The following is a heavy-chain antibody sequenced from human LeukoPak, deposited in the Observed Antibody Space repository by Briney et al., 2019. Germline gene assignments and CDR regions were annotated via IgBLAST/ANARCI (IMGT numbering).Heavy chain of an antibody. D-gene: IGHD5-24*01. V-gene: IGHV4-39*07. Sequence: SETLSLTCSVSGGSISTSGYYWGWIRQPPGKGLEWIGSISYSGSTYYNTSLKSRLTISVDTSKNQFSLKLNSVTAADTAVYYCARSLDGYMPRDAFDIWGQGTMVTVSS. CDR1: GGSISTSGYY. J-gene: IGHJ3*02. CDR3: ARSLDGYMPRDAFDI. CDR2: ISYSGST.